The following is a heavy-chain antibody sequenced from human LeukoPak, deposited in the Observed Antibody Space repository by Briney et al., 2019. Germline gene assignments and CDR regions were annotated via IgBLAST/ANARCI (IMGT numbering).Heavy chain of an antibody. D-gene: IGHD6-13*01. CDR2: IYTSGST. CDR3: ARDHGIAAAGNWFDP. CDR1: GGSISSYY. V-gene: IGHV4-4*07. Sequence: SETLSLTCTVSGGSISSYYWSWIRQPAGKGLEWIGRIYTSGSTNYNPSLKSQVTMSVDTSKNQFSLKLSSVTAADTAVYYCARDHGIAAAGNWFDPWGQETLVTVSS. J-gene: IGHJ5*02.